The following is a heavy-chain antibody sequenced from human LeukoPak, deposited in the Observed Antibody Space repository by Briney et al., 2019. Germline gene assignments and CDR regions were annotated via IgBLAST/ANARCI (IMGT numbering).Heavy chain of an antibody. CDR3: AKDPFVMISGSRQYDAFDI. V-gene: IGHV3-23*01. CDR2: ISGSGAST. CDR1: GFSFSSYG. Sequence: GGSLRLPCAASGFSFSSYGMSWVRQAPGKGLEWVSGISGSGASTYYADSVKGRVTISRDNSKNTLYLQMNSLRAEDTAVYYCAKDPFVMISGSRQYDAFDIWGQGTMVTVSS. D-gene: IGHD3-22*01. J-gene: IGHJ3*02.